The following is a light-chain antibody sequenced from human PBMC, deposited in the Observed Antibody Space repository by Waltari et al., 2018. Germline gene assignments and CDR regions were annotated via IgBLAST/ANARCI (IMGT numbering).Light chain of an antibody. CDR2: GAS. V-gene: IGKV3-15*01. J-gene: IGKJ1*01. Sequence: ETVMTQSPATLSVSPGESATLSCRASQSVSTNLAWYQQKPGQAPRLLIYGASTRATGIPARFSGSGSATEFTLTISSLQSEDFAVYYCQHYNSWPRTFGQGTKVEIK. CDR1: QSVSTN. CDR3: QHYNSWPRT.